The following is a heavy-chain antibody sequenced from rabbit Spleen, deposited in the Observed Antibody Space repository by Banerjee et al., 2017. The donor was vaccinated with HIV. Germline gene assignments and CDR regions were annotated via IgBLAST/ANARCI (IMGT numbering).Heavy chain of an antibody. CDR1: GFSFSGSYF. D-gene: IGHD1-1*01. V-gene: IGHV1S45*01. Sequence: QEQLEESGGGLVKPEGSLTLTCKASGFSFSGSYFMWWVRQAPGKGLEWIGWMYGGDGDTYYASWAKGRFTISKTSATTMTLRMTSLTAAETATYFCARDLVAVIGWNFNLWGQGTLVTVS. J-gene: IGHJ4*01. CDR3: ARDLVAVIGWNFNL. CDR2: MYGGDGDT.